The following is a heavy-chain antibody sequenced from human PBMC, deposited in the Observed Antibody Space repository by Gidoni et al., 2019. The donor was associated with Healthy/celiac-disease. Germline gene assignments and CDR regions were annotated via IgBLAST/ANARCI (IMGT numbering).Heavy chain of an antibody. CDR1: GGTFSSYA. V-gene: IGHV1-69*01. CDR3: ARSKDDYGDYGHYYYGMDV. Sequence: QVQLVQSGAEVKKPGSSVKVSCKASGGTFSSYAISWVRQAPGQGLEWMGGIIPILGTANYAQKFQGRVTITADESTSTAYMELSSLRSEDTAVYYCARSKDDYGDYGHYYYGMDVWGQGTTVTISS. D-gene: IGHD4-17*01. J-gene: IGHJ6*02. CDR2: IIPILGTA.